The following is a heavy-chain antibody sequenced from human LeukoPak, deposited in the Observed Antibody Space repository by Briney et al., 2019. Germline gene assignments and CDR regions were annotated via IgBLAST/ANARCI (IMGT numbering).Heavy chain of an antibody. V-gene: IGHV4-4*07. CDR2: IYTSGST. CDR3: ARDRVRGNDAFDI. CDR1: GGSIRSYY. J-gene: IGHJ3*02. D-gene: IGHD3-10*01. Sequence: SETLSLTCSVSGGSIRSYYWSWIRQPAGKGLEWIGRIYTSGSTNYNPSLNSRVTMSVDTSKHQFSLKLSSVTAGDTAVYYCARDRVRGNDAFDIWGQGTMVTVSS.